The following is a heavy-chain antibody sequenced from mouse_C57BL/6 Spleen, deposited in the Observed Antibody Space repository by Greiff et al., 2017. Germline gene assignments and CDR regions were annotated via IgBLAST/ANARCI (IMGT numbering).Heavy chain of an antibody. J-gene: IGHJ2*01. V-gene: IGHV1-53*01. D-gene: IGHD2-4*01. Sequence: QVQLQQPGPELVKPGASVKLSCKASGYTFTSYWMHWVKQRPGQGLEWIGNINPSNGGTNYNEKFKSKATLTVDKSSSTAYMQLSSLTSEDSAVYYCARSGGPYDYDVGFHVDYWGQGTTLTVSS. CDR2: INPSNGGT. CDR3: ARSGGPYDYDVGFHVDY. CDR1: GYTFTSYW.